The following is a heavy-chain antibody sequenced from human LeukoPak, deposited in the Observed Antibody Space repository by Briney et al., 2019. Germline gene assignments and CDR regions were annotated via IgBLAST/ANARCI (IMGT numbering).Heavy chain of an antibody. CDR2: IDYSGST. J-gene: IGHJ4*02. V-gene: IGHV4-59*08. D-gene: IGHD3-16*01. CDR3: ARLNGGS. Sequence: SETLSLTCTVSGGSISSYYWSWIRQPPGKGLEWIGYIDYSGSTNYNPSLKSRVTISADTSKNQFSLKLSSVTAADTAVYYCARLNGGSWGQGTLVTVSS. CDR1: GGSISSYY.